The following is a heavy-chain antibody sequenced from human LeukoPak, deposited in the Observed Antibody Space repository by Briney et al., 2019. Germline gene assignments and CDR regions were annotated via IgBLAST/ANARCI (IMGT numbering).Heavy chain of an antibody. CDR3: ASRYYYDSSGYYPFDY. Sequence: PSQTLSLTCTASGGSISSGGYYWSWIRQHPGKGLEWIGYIYYSGSTYYNPSLKSRVTISVDTSKNQFSLKLSSVTAADTAVYYCASRYYYDSSGYYPFDYWGQGTLVTVSS. V-gene: IGHV4-31*03. CDR2: IYYSGST. D-gene: IGHD3-22*01. J-gene: IGHJ4*02. CDR1: GGSISSGGYY.